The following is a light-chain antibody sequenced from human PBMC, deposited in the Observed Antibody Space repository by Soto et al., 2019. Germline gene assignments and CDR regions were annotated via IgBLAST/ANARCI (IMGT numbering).Light chain of an antibody. CDR2: SDN. CDR1: SSNIGSFYD. CDR3: RSYDNSLNHVV. Sequence: QSVLTQPPSVSGAPGQRVTIPCTGSSSNIGSFYDVHWYQQLPGTVPKLLIYSDNNRPSGFPDRFSGSKSGTAASLAITGLRAEDEADYYRRSYDNSLNHVVFGGGTKLTVL. V-gene: IGLV1-40*01. J-gene: IGLJ2*01.